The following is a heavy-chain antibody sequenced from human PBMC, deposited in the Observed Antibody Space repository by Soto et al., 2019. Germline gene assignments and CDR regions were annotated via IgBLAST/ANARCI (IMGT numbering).Heavy chain of an antibody. Sequence: PGGSLRLSCAASGFTFSSYWMSWVRQAPGKGLEWVANIKQDGSEKYYVDSVKGRFTISRDNAKNSLYLQMNSLRAKDTAVYYCARMVRGVIIQNFDFWGQGTLVTVSS. D-gene: IGHD3-10*01. V-gene: IGHV3-7*01. CDR3: ARMVRGVIIQNFDF. CDR2: IKQDGSEK. CDR1: GFTFSSYW. J-gene: IGHJ4*02.